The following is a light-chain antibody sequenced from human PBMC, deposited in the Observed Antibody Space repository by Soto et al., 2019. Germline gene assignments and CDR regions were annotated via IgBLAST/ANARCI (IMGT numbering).Light chain of an antibody. J-gene: IGKJ2*01. CDR2: GAS. CDR3: HQYDNWPPFT. V-gene: IGKV3-15*01. CDR1: QNIYYN. Sequence: ILMTQSPATVSVSPGESATLSCRASQNIYYNVAWYQQKPGQAPRLLIYGASARAAGIPARFSASGSGTEFTLTISSLQSEDFAFYFCHQYDNWPPFTFGQGTKVDI.